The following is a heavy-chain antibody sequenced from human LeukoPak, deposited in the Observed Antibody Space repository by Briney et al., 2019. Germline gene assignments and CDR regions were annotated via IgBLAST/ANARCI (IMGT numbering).Heavy chain of an antibody. CDR1: GYTFTSYG. Sequence: ASVKVSCKASGYTFTSYGISWVRQAPGQGLEWMGWISAYNGNTNYAQKLQGRVTMTTDASTSTAYMELRSLRSDDTAVYYCARATIFGVVIIPPDYWGQGTLVTVSS. CDR3: ARATIFGVVIIPPDY. CDR2: ISAYNGNT. J-gene: IGHJ4*02. D-gene: IGHD3-3*01. V-gene: IGHV1-18*01.